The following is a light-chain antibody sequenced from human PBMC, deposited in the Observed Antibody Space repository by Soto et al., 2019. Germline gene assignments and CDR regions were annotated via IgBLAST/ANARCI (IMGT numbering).Light chain of an antibody. J-gene: IGKJ1*01. Sequence: EIVLTQSPGTLSLSPGERATLSCRASQSLTNNYLAWYQQKPGRALRLLIDGASTSAIGIPDRFSGSGSGTDFTLTIIRLEPEDVAVYYCQQYEAVLTFGQGTKVQF. CDR1: QSLTNNY. CDR3: QQYEAVLT. V-gene: IGKV3-20*01. CDR2: GAS.